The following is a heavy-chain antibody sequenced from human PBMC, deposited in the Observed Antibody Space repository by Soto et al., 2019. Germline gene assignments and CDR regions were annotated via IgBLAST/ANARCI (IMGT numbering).Heavy chain of an antibody. V-gene: IGHV1-69*01. CDR3: ARDRRFYDSGTYDIANDAFDV. J-gene: IGHJ3*01. Sequence: QVQLVQSGAEVKKPGSSVRVSCKATGGTFTTYTLNWVRQAPGQGLEWMGGIIPIYGTTNYAQRFQGRVTLTADEATSTAYMELSSLRSDDTAVYYCARDRRFYDSGTYDIANDAFDVWGQGTMVTVSS. CDR2: IIPIYGTT. CDR1: GGTFTTYT. D-gene: IGHD3-22*01.